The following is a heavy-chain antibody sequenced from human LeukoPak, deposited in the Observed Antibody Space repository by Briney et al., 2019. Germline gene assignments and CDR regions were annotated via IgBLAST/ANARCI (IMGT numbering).Heavy chain of an antibody. J-gene: IGHJ4*02. Sequence: SSETLSLTCTVSGGSISSYYWSRIRQPPGKGLEWIGYIYYSGSTNYNPSLKSRVTISVDTSKNQFSLKLSSVTAADTAVYYCASSYCGGDCSFDYWGQGTLVTVSS. CDR2: IYYSGST. V-gene: IGHV4-59*08. CDR3: ASSYCGGDCSFDY. CDR1: GGSISSYY. D-gene: IGHD2-21*02.